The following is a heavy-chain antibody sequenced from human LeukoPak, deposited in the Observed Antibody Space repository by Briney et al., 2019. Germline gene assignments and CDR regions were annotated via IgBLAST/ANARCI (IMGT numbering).Heavy chain of an antibody. V-gene: IGHV3-33*06. CDR1: GFTFSSYW. J-gene: IGHJ4*02. D-gene: IGHD5-18*01. Sequence: PGGSLRLSCAASGFTFSSYWMHWVRQAPGKGLEWVAVIWYDGSNKYYADSVKGRFTISRDNSKNTLYLQMNSLRAEDTAVYYCAKALIPRDTAMVKGYWGQGTLVTVSS. CDR3: AKALIPRDTAMVKGY. CDR2: IWYDGSNK.